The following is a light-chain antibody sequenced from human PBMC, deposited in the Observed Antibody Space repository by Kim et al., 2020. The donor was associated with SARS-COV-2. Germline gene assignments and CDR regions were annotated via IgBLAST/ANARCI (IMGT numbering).Light chain of an antibody. Sequence: GSTGGRATLSCRASQSVSGNLAWFQHRPGQAPRVLIYGASTRATGIPARFSGSGSGTQFTLTISSLQSEDFADYYCQQYSDWPFTFGPGTKVDIK. CDR1: QSVSGN. CDR3: QQYSDWPFT. J-gene: IGKJ3*01. V-gene: IGKV3D-15*01. CDR2: GAS.